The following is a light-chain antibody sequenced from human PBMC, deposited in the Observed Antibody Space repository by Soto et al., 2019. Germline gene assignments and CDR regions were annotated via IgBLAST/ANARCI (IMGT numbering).Light chain of an antibody. J-gene: IGLJ2*01. CDR1: TSDIGAYNY. Sequence: QSVLTQPPSASGSPGQSVTISCTGTTSDIGAYNYVSWYQQRPGKAPKLIIYEVTRRPSGVPDRIFGSKYDTTASLTVSGLQAEDEADYYCAAWDDSVSVVFGGGTKLTVL. CDR3: AAWDDSVSVV. CDR2: EVT. V-gene: IGLV2-8*01.